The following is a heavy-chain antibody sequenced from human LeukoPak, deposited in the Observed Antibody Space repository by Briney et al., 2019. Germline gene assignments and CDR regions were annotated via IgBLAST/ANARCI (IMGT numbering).Heavy chain of an antibody. CDR1: GYTFTGYY. Sequence: ASVKVSCKASGYTFTGYYMHWVRQAPGQGLEWMGWINPNSGGTNYAQKFQGRVTMTRDTSISTAYMELSRLRSDDTAVYYCARGPVQLLWFGGLSYVFDYWGQGTLVTVSS. D-gene: IGHD3-10*01. CDR2: INPNSGGT. CDR3: ARGPVQLLWFGGLSYVFDY. V-gene: IGHV1-2*02. J-gene: IGHJ4*02.